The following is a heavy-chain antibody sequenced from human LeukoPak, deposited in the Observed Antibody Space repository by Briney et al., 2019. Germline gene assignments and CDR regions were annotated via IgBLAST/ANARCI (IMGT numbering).Heavy chain of an antibody. D-gene: IGHD2-2*01. J-gene: IGHJ5*02. CDR3: ARATPLPTNNWFDP. Sequence: GASVKVSCKASGYTFTGYYMHWVRQAPGQGLEWMGWINPNSGGTNYEQKFQGWVTMTRDTSISTAYLKLSRLRADDTAVYYCARATPLPTNNWFDPWGQGTLVTVSS. CDR1: GYTFTGYY. V-gene: IGHV1-2*04. CDR2: INPNSGGT.